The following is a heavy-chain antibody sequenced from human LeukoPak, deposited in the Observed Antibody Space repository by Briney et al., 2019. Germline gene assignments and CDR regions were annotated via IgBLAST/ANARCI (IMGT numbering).Heavy chain of an antibody. Sequence: GGSLRLSCAASGFTFSSYSMNWVRQAPGKGLEWVSYISSSSSTIYYADSVKGRFTISRDNAKNSLYLQMDSLRAEDTAVYYCAREVGIGDYYDSSGPFDYWGQGTLVTVSS. D-gene: IGHD3-22*01. CDR1: GFTFSSYS. CDR2: ISSSSSTI. CDR3: AREVGIGDYYDSSGPFDY. J-gene: IGHJ4*02. V-gene: IGHV3-48*04.